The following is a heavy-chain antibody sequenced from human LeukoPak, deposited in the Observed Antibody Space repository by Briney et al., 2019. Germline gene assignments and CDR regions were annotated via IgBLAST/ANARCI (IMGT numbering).Heavy chain of an antibody. CDR2: IIPIFGTA. CDR3: ARARMVVHRFDI. Sequence: GASVKVSCKTSGYTFTGYYIHWVRQAPGQGLEWMGGIIPIFGTANYAQKFQGRVTITADKSTSTAYMELSSLRSEDTAVYYCARARMVVHRFDIWGQGTMVTVSS. D-gene: IGHD2-15*01. V-gene: IGHV1-69*06. J-gene: IGHJ3*02. CDR1: GYTFTGYY.